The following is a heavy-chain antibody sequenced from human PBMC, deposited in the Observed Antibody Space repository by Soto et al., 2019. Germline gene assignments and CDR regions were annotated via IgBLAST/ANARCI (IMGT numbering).Heavy chain of an antibody. V-gene: IGHV3-23*01. CDR2: ISGTGGAT. D-gene: IGHD6-25*01. CDR3: ENFLGGTGGSSGWPCYFDF. Sequence: EVQLLESGGDLVQPGGSLRLSCAASGFTFSNYAMSWVRQAPGEGLVRVSAISGTGGATYSADSVRGRFTIFRDNSKNTVYLQMRRLSSEDAAVYFCENFLGGTGGSSGWPCYFDFWGQGTLVTVSS. CDR1: GFTFSNYA. J-gene: IGHJ4*02.